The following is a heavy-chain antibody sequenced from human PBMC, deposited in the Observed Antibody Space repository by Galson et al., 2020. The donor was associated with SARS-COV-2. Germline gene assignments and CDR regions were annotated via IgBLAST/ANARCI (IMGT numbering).Heavy chain of an antibody. CDR3: ATGTPLPRGFWFDP. Sequence: GESLKISCKVSGYTLTELSMHWVRQAPGKGLEWMGGFDPEDGETIYAQKFQGRVTMTEDTSTDTAYMELSSLRSEDTAVYYCATGTPLPRGFWFDPWGHGTLVTVSS. V-gene: IGHV1-24*01. CDR1: GYTLTELS. CDR2: FDPEDGET. J-gene: IGHJ5*02. D-gene: IGHD3-10*01.